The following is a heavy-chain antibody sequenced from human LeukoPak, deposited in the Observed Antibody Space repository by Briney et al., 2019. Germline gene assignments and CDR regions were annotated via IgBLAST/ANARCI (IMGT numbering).Heavy chain of an antibody. CDR2: MSWSSSSI. V-gene: IGHV3-9*03. J-gene: IGHJ4*02. CDR1: GGTFGGYA. CDR3: AKDLSGVLRYFDWSLDY. Sequence: PGGSLRLSCAASGGTFGGYARHWIRQAPGKGLEWVSGMSWSSSSIAYADSVKGRFTNSRDHAKNSLYLQMNSLRAEDMALYYCAKDLSGVLRYFDWSLDYWGQGTLLPVFS. D-gene: IGHD3-9*01.